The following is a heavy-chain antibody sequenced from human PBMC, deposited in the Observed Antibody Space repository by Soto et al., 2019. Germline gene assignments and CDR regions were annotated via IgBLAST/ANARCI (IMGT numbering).Heavy chain of an antibody. V-gene: IGHV1-18*01. CDR1: GYTXTSYG. CDR3: ARVSGLRYYFAY. J-gene: IGHJ4*02. D-gene: IGHD4-17*01. Sequence: ASVKVXCKASGYTXTSYGISWVRQAPGQGLEWMGWISAYNGNTNYAQKLQGRVTMTTDTSTSTAYMELRSLRSDDTAVYYCARVSGLRYYFAYWGQGTLVTVSS. CDR2: ISAYNGNT.